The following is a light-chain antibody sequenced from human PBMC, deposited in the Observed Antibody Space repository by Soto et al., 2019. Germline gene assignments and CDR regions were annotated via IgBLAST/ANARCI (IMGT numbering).Light chain of an antibody. CDR1: RSDVGGYNF. J-gene: IGLJ1*01. Sequence: SALTQPASVSGSPGQSITLSCTGTRSDVGGYNFVSWYQQHPGKAPKLMIYDVSNRPSGVSNRFSGSKSGNTASLTISGLQAEDEADYYCSSYRSSSTGVFGTGTKVTVL. CDR3: SSYRSSSTGV. CDR2: DVS. V-gene: IGLV2-14*01.